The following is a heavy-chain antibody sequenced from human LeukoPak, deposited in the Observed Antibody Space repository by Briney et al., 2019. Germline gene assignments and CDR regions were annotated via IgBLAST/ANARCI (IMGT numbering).Heavy chain of an antibody. CDR3: ARAGGYYDSSGYYVDY. D-gene: IGHD3-22*01. Sequence: PGGSLRLSCAASGFTFSSYSMNWVRQAPGKGLEWVSSISSSSSYIYYADSVKGRFTISRDNAKNSLYLQMNSLRAEDTAVYYCARAGGYYDSSGYYVDYWGQGTLVTVSS. CDR2: ISSSSSYI. J-gene: IGHJ4*02. V-gene: IGHV3-21*01. CDR1: GFTFSSYS.